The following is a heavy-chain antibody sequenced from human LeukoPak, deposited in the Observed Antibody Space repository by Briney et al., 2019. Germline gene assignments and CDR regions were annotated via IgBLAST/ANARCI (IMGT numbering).Heavy chain of an antibody. J-gene: IGHJ4*02. D-gene: IGHD3-22*01. V-gene: IGHV3-30*04. CDR1: GFTFSRSA. CDR2: ISYDGGNK. Sequence: HPGGSLRLSCAASGFTFSRSAMHWVRQAPGKGLEWVAIISYDGGNKYYADSVKGRFTISRDNSKNTLYLQMNSLRAEDTAVYYCAKEVVNGYDSSGYQISGGGFDYWGQGTLVTVSS. CDR3: AKEVVNGYDSSGYQISGGGFDY.